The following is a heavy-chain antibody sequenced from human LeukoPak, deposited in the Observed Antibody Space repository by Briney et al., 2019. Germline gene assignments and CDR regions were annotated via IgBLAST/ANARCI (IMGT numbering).Heavy chain of an antibody. V-gene: IGHV4-59*01. CDR2: IYYSGST. J-gene: IGHJ3*02. CDR3: ARGMYYYDSSGYGENAFDI. Sequence: SETLSLSCTVSGGSISSYYGSWIRQPPGKGLEWIGSIYYSGSTNYNPSLKSRGTISVDTSKNQFSLKLSSVTAADTAVYYCARGMYYYDSSGYGENAFDIWGQGTMVTVSS. D-gene: IGHD3-22*01. CDR1: GGSISSYY.